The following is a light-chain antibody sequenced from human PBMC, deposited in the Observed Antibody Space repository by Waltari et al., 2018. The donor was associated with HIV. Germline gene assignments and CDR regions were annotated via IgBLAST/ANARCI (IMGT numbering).Light chain of an antibody. Sequence: DIVMTQSPDSLALSLGERATINCKSSQSLFLCSIRKNYLAWYQQKPGQPPKLLIYWASTRESGVPDRFSGSGSGTDFTLTITSLQAEDVAVYFCQQYYSTPQTFGPGTKLDIK. V-gene: IGKV4-1*01. CDR3: QQYYSTPQT. CDR2: WAS. CDR1: QSLFLCSIRKNY. J-gene: IGKJ3*01.